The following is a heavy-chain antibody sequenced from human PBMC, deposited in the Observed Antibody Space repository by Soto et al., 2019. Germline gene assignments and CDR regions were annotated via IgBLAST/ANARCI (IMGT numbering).Heavy chain of an antibody. Sequence: SETLSLTCTVSGGSISSYYWSWIRQPPGKGLEWIGYIYYSGSTNYNPSLKSRVTISVDTSKNQFSLKLSSVTAADTAVYYCSRPLWFGEGRCFDPWGQGTLVTVSS. CDR3: SRPLWFGEGRCFDP. CDR2: IYYSGST. V-gene: IGHV4-59*01. D-gene: IGHD3-10*01. J-gene: IGHJ5*02. CDR1: GGSISSYY.